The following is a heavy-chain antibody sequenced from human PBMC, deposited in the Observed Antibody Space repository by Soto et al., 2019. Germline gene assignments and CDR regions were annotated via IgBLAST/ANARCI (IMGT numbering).Heavy chain of an antibody. Sequence: SVKVSCKASGGTFSSYAISWVRQAPGQGLEWMGGIIPIFGTANYAQKFQGRVTITADESTSTAYMELSSLRSEDTAVYYCARDCSSTSCPHYYYYGMDVWGQGTTVTVSS. J-gene: IGHJ6*02. D-gene: IGHD2-2*01. CDR1: GGTFSSYA. CDR3: ARDCSSTSCPHYYYYGMDV. V-gene: IGHV1-69*13. CDR2: IIPIFGTA.